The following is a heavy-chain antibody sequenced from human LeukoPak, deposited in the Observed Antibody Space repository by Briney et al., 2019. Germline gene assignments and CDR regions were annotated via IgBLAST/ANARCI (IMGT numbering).Heavy chain of an antibody. J-gene: IGHJ6*03. Sequence: ASVKVSCKASGYTFTSYDINWVRQATGQGLEWMGWMNPNSGNTGYAQKFQGRVTITRNTSISTAYMELSSLRSEDTAVYYCARGGKTMGLREARYYYMDVWGKGTTVTVSS. CDR2: MNPNSGNT. CDR3: ARGGKTMGLREARYYYMDV. CDR1: GYTFTSYD. V-gene: IGHV1-8*03. D-gene: IGHD4/OR15-4a*01.